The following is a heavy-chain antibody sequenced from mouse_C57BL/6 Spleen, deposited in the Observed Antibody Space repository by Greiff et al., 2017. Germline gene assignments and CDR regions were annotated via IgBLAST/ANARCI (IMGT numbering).Heavy chain of an antibody. D-gene: IGHD2-4*01. CDR1: GYTFTGYW. CDR3: ARERDYDERAWFAY. CDR2: ILPGSGST. V-gene: IGHV1-9*01. J-gene: IGHJ3*01. Sequence: QVQLQQSGAELMKPGASVKLSCKATGYTFTGYWIEWVKQRPGHGLEWIGEILPGSGSTNYYEKFKGKATFTADTSYNTAYMQLSSLTTEDSAIYYCARERDYDERAWFAYWGQETLVTVSA.